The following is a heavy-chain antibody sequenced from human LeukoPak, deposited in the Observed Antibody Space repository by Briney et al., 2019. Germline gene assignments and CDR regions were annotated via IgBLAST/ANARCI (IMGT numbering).Heavy chain of an antibody. J-gene: IGHJ3*02. CDR3: ARGQNYYDSSGYWRGDAFDI. D-gene: IGHD3-22*01. CDR1: GGSLSSYY. V-gene: IGHV4-59*01. CDR2: IYYSGST. Sequence: PSETLSLTCTVSGGSLSSYYWSWIRQPPGKGLEWVGYIYYSGSTNYNPSLKSRVTISVDTSKNQFSLKLSSVTAADTAVYYCARGQNYYDSSGYWRGDAFDIWGQGTMVTVSS.